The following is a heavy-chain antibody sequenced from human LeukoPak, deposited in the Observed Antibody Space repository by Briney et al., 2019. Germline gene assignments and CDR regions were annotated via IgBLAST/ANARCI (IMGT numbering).Heavy chain of an antibody. V-gene: IGHV3-21*01. D-gene: IGHD6-13*01. J-gene: IGHJ4*02. CDR3: ARGSTGYSSTGFDY. CDR2: ISSSSSYI. CDR1: GFTFSSYS. Sequence: GGSLGLSCAASGFTFSSYSMNWVRQAPGKGLEWVSSISSSSSYIYYADSVKGRFTISRDNAKNSLYLQMNSLRAEDTAVYYCARGSTGYSSTGFDYWGQGTLVTVSS.